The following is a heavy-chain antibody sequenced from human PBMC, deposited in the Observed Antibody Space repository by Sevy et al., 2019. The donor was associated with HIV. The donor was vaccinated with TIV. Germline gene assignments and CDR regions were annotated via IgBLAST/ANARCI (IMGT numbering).Heavy chain of an antibody. Sequence: GGSLRLSCAASGFTFSSYAMSWVRQAPGKGLEWVSAISGSGGSTYNADSVKGRFTISRDNSKNTLYLQMNSLRAEDTAVYYCAKREKLDWGVFDYWGQGTLVTVSS. J-gene: IGHJ4*02. D-gene: IGHD3-10*01. CDR3: AKREKLDWGVFDY. CDR1: GFTFSSYA. V-gene: IGHV3-23*01. CDR2: ISGSGGST.